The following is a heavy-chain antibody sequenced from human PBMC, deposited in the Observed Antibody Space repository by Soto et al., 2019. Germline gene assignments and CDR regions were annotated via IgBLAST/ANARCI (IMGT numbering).Heavy chain of an antibody. V-gene: IGHV1-2*02. CDR3: AREISSSWLLYGMYV. CDR2: INPNSGGT. Sequence: QVQMVQSGAEVKKPGASVKVSCKASGYTFTGYSMHWVRQAPGQGLEWMGWINPNSGGTNYAQKFQGRVTMTRDTSISTAYTELTMLRSDDTAVYYCAREISSSWLLYGMYVWAQGTTVTVSS. D-gene: IGHD6-13*01. CDR1: GYTFTGYS. J-gene: IGHJ6*02.